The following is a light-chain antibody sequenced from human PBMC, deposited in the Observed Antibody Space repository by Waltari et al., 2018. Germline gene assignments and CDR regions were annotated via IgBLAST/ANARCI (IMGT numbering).Light chain of an antibody. J-gene: IGLJ3*02. CDR3: SSWDDSLNGPA. Sequence: QSVLTQPPSASGTPGQRVTISCSGSRSNIGNNSVNWYQQLPRTAPKLLMYNTNQRPSGAPDRFSGSRSGTSASLAISGLQSEDEGDYYCSSWDDSLNGPAFGGGTKVTVL. CDR2: NTN. V-gene: IGLV1-44*01. CDR1: RSNIGNNS.